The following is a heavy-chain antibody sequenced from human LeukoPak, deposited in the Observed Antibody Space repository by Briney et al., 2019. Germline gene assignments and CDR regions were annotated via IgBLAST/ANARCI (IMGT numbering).Heavy chain of an antibody. J-gene: IGHJ4*02. D-gene: IGHD3-9*01. CDR1: GFSFPYAW. Sequence: GGSLRLSRAASGFSFPYAWMSWVRQAPGKGLEWVGRIKSRSDGGTIDYAPHVKGRFSISRDDSKNTLYLQMNSLKPEDTAVYYCSHDDNDSWGQGTLVTVSS. V-gene: IGHV3-15*01. CDR3: SHDDNDS. CDR2: IKSRSDGGTI.